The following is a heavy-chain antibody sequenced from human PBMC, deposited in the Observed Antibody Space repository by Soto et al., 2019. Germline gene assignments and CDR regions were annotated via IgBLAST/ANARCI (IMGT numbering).Heavy chain of an antibody. V-gene: IGHV1-2*02. CDR2: INPNSGDT. CDR1: GSTFTCYY. CDR3: ARVRKYYYDSGGLDY. D-gene: IGHD3-22*01. J-gene: IGHJ4*02. Sequence: GXSVKVSCKASGSTFTCYYMHLVRQAPGQGLEWMGWINPNSGDTNYSQKFQGRVTMTRDTSISTAYMEVSRLRSDDAAVYYCARVRKYYYDSGGLDYWGQGTLVTVSS.